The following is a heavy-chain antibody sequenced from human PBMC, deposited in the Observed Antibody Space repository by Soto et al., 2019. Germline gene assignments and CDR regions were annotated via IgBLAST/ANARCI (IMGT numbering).Heavy chain of an antibody. D-gene: IGHD5-12*01. J-gene: IGHJ4*02. V-gene: IGHV3-23*01. CDR1: GFTFSSYA. Sequence: EVQLLESGGGLVQPGGSLRLSCAASGFTFSSYAMSWVRQAPGKGREWVSAITGSGGSTYSADSVKGRFTISRDNSKNTLYLQLNSLRAEDRAVYYCAKDLEWLRFYFDYWGEGALVTVSS. CDR2: ITGSGGST. CDR3: AKDLEWLRFYFDY.